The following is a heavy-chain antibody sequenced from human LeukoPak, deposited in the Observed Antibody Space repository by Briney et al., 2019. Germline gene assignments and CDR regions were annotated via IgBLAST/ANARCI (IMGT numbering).Heavy chain of an antibody. Sequence: GASVKVSCKTSGYFFPSYGISWVRQAPGQGLEWMGWVSAYNGNTNYHQKLQDRVTITTDTSTTTAYMELRTLRSDDTAVYYCARAKWGVYGMDVWGQGTTVTVSS. V-gene: IGHV1-18*01. CDR2: VSAYNGNT. CDR1: GYFFPSYG. J-gene: IGHJ6*02. CDR3: ARAKWGVYGMDV. D-gene: IGHD3-16*01.